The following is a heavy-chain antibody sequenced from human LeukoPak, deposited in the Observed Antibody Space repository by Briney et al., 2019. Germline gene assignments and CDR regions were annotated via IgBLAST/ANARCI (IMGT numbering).Heavy chain of an antibody. D-gene: IGHD6-13*01. V-gene: IGHV4-39*01. Sequence: SETLSLTCTVSGGSISSSSYSWGWIRQPPGKGLEWIGSIYYSGSTYYNPSLKSRVTISVDTSKNQFSLKLSSVTAADTAVYYCASEVFLTSTHSSSWYGGVNDAFDIWGQGTMVTVSS. CDR2: IYYSGST. CDR1: GGSISSSSYS. J-gene: IGHJ3*02. CDR3: ASEVFLTSTHSSSWYGGVNDAFDI.